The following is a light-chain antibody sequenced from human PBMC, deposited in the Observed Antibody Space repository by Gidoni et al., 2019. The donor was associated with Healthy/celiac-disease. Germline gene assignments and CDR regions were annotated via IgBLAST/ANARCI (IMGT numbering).Light chain of an antibody. CDR3: AAWDDSLNGWV. V-gene: IGLV1-44*01. CDR1: SSNIGSNT. Sequence: QSVLTHPPSASGTPGQMVTISCSGSSSNIGSNTVNWYQQLPGPAPKLLIYSNNQRPSGVPDRFSGSKSGTSASLASSGLKSEDEADYYCAAWDDSLNGWVFGGGTKLTVL. CDR2: SNN. J-gene: IGLJ3*02.